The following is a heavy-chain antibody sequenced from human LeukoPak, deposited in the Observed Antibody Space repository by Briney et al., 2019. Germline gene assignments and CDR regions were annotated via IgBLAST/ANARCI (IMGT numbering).Heavy chain of an antibody. D-gene: IGHD4-23*01. Sequence: SETLSLTCTVSGGSISSYYWSWIRLPPGKGLEWIGYLSKSGNTNYNPSLKNRVTISVDTSKNQFSLKLSSVTAADTALYFCATGYGGNSGSWYFNLWGRGTLVAVSS. J-gene: IGHJ2*01. CDR3: ATGYGGNSGSWYFNL. V-gene: IGHV4-59*08. CDR2: LSKSGNT. CDR1: GGSISSYY.